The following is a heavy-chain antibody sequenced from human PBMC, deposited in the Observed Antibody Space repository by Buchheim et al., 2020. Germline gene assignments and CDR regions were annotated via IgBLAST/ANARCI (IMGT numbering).Heavy chain of an antibody. CDR2: IYYSGST. Sequence: QLQLQESGPGLVKPSETLSLTCTVSGGSISSSSYYWGWIRQPPGKGLEWIGSIYYSGSTYYNPSLKSRVTISVDTSTNQFSLKLSSVTAADTAVYYCARPKYSSSPGYWFDPWGQGTL. CDR1: GGSISSSSYY. J-gene: IGHJ5*02. V-gene: IGHV4-39*01. D-gene: IGHD6-13*01. CDR3: ARPKYSSSPGYWFDP.